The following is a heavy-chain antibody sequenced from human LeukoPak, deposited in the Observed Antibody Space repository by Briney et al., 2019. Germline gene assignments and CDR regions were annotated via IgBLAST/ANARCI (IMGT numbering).Heavy chain of an antibody. Sequence: MSGGSLRLSCAASGFTFRSYSMNWVRQAPGKGLEWVSAIDPSSTYIYYADSVKGRFTISRDNSKNTLYLQMNSLRAEDTAVYYCAKSREIAVAGPEDDYGMDVWGQGTTVTVSS. D-gene: IGHD6-19*01. CDR2: IDPSSTYI. J-gene: IGHJ6*02. CDR3: AKSREIAVAGPEDDYGMDV. CDR1: GFTFRSYS. V-gene: IGHV3-21*01.